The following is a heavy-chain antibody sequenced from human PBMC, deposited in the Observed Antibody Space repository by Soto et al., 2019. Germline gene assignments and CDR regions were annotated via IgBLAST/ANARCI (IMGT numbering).Heavy chain of an antibody. J-gene: IGHJ6*02. CDR2: LIPIFGTA. CDR3: ARDLKRYYDSSGYGYYYYGMDV. V-gene: IGHV1-69*01. CDR1: GGTFSSYA. Sequence: QVQLVQSGAEVKKPGSSVKVSCKASGGTFSSYAISWVRQAPGQGLEWMGGLIPIFGTANYAQKFQGRVTITADESTSTAYIELSSLRSEDTAVYYCARDLKRYYDSSGYGYYYYGMDVWGQGTTVTVSS. D-gene: IGHD3-22*01.